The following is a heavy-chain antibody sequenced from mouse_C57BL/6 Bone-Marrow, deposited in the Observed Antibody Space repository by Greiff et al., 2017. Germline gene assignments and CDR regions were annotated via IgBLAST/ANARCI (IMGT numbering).Heavy chain of an antibody. CDR3: ARDYYHGSSWVWFAD. CDR2: ISSGSSTI. V-gene: IGHV5-17*01. CDR1: GFTFSDDG. D-gene: IGHD1-1*01. J-gene: IGHJ3*01. Sequence: EVQLVESGGGLVKPGGSLKLSCAASGFTFSDDGMHWVRQAPEKGLEWVAYISSGSSTIYYAYKVKGRFTISRDNAKNTQFLPMSSLSSEETAMYYWARDYYHGSSWVWFADWGQVTLVTV.